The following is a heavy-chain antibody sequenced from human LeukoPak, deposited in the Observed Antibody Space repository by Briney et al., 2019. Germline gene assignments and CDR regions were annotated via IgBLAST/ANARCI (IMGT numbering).Heavy chain of an antibody. Sequence: PSETLSLTCTVSGGSISSSSYYWSWIRQPPGKGLEWIGSIYYSGSTYYNPSLKSRVTISVDTSKNQFSLKLSSVTAAGTAVYYCARLARVRLGDYWGQGTLVTVSS. D-gene: IGHD2-2*01. CDR2: IYYSGST. CDR1: GGSISSSSYY. V-gene: IGHV4-39*01. J-gene: IGHJ4*02. CDR3: ARLARVRLGDY.